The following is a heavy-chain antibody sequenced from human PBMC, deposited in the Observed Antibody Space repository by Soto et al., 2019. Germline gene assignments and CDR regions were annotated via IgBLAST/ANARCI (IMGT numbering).Heavy chain of an antibody. CDR2: ISYEGSNT. D-gene: IGHD1-1*01. Sequence: GGSLRFSCVASGFTFDTYGIHWVRQAPGKGLQWVALISYEGSNTYYADSVRGRFTISRDNSKNTLYLQMNTLRPEDTGLYYCARVTPGNNLYYFSGLDFWGQGASVTVSS. V-gene: IGHV3-30-3*01. J-gene: IGHJ6*02. CDR3: ARVTPGNNLYYFSGLDF. CDR1: GFTFDTYG.